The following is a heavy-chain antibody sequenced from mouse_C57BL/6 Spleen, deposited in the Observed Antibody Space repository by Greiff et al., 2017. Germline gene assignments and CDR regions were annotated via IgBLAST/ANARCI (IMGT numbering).Heavy chain of an antibody. Sequence: VQLQQSGTVLARPGASVKMSCKTSGYTFTSYWMHWVKQRPGQGLEWIGAIYPGNSDTSYNQKFKGKAKLTAVTSASTAYMELSSLTNEDSAVYYCTPTQTFAYWGQGTLVTVSA. J-gene: IGHJ3*01. D-gene: IGHD2-10*01. V-gene: IGHV1-5*01. CDR1: GYTFTSYW. CDR3: TPTQTFAY. CDR2: IYPGNSDT.